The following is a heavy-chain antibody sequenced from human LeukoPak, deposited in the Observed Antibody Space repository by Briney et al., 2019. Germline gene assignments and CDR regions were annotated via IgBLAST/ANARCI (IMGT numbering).Heavy chain of an antibody. CDR2: IYTSGST. CDR3: ARDRRYYGSGSYFRFDY. J-gene: IGHJ4*02. D-gene: IGHD3-10*01. V-gene: IGHV4-4*07. CDR1: GGSISSYY. Sequence: PSETLSLTCTVSGGSISSYYWSWIRQPAGKGLEWIGRIYTSGSTNYNPSLKSRVTISVDTSKNQFSLKLSSVTAADTAVYYCARDRRYYGSGSYFRFDYWGQGTLVTVSS.